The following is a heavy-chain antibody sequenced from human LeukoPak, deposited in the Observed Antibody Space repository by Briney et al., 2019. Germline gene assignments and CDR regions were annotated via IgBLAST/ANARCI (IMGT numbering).Heavy chain of an antibody. V-gene: IGHV3-23*01. CDR3: TKTCMAATSHYYYGRDV. Sequence: GGSLRLSCAASGFIFRSYGMSWVRQAPGKGLEWVSGISGSSGSIYYADSVKGRFTISRDNSKNTLYLQMNSLRAEDAAIYDCTKTCMAATSHYYYGRDVGGRGTTVTVSS. J-gene: IGHJ6*04. CDR1: GFIFRSYG. CDR2: ISGSSGSI. D-gene: IGHD2-15*01.